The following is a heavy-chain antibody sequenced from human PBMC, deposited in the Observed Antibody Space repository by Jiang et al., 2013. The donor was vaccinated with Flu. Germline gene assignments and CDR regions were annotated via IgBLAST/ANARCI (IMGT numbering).Heavy chain of an antibody. V-gene: IGHV1-69*01. D-gene: IGHD3-22*01. CDR1: GGTFSSYA. CDR3: ARGPPTWYYDSSGYYPSRGRDQSYWYFDL. CDR2: IIPIFGTA. Sequence: GSSVKVSCKASGGTFSSYAISWVRQAPGQGLEWMGGIIPIFGTANYAQKFQGRVTITADESTSTAYMELSSLRSEDTAVYYCARGPPTWYYDSSGYYPSRGRDQSYWYFDLWGRGTLVTVSS. J-gene: IGHJ2*01.